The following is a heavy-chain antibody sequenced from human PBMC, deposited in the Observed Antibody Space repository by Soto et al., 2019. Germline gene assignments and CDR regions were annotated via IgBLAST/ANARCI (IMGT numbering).Heavy chain of an antibody. Sequence: PSETLSLTCAVYGGSFSGYYWSWIRQPPGKGLEWIGEINHSGSTNYNPSLKSRVTISVDTSKNQFSLKLSSVTAADTAVYYCARTDRYSSGWYGQRNCYYGMDVWGQGTTVTVSS. CDR2: INHSGST. CDR1: GGSFSGYY. CDR3: ARTDRYSSGWYGQRNCYYGMDV. D-gene: IGHD6-19*01. J-gene: IGHJ6*02. V-gene: IGHV4-34*01.